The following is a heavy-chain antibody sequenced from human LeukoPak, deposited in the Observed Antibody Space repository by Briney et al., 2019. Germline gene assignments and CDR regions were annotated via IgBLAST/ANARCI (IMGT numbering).Heavy chain of an antibody. CDR3: AKARRYYYDSSGFDY. D-gene: IGHD3-22*01. CDR2: ISWNSGSI. Sequence: PGGSLRLSCAASGFTFDDYAMHWVRQAPGKGLEWVSGISWNSGSIGYADSVKGRFTISRDNAKNSLYLQMNSLRAEDTALYYCAKARRYYYDSSGFDYWGQGTLVTVSS. CDR1: GFTFDDYA. J-gene: IGHJ4*02. V-gene: IGHV3-9*01.